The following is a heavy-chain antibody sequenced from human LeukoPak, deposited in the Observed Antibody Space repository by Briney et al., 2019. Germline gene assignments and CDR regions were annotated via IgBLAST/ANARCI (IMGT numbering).Heavy chain of an antibody. D-gene: IGHD2-2*02. Sequence: GGSLRLSCAASGFTFSDYYMSWILQAPGKGLEWVSYISSSSSYTNYADSVKGRFTISRDNAKNSLYLQMNSLRAEDTAVYYCGRARIPGLPGYWGQGTLVTVSS. V-gene: IGHV3-11*06. J-gene: IGHJ4*02. CDR3: GRARIPGLPGY. CDR1: GFTFSDYY. CDR2: ISSSSSYT.